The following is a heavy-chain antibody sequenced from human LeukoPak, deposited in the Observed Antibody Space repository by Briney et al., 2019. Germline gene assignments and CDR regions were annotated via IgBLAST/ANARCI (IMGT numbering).Heavy chain of an antibody. CDR3: ARDIGYYYDSSGYYSFDY. CDR1: GFTRSSNH. Sequence: WGSLRLSCAASGFTRSSNHISWGRQAPGKGLEWGSGIFCGGSTYYADAVKGRFTISRDNSKNTLYLQMNSLRAEDTAVYYCARDIGYYYDSSGYYSFDYWGQGTLVTVSS. V-gene: IGHV3-66*01. D-gene: IGHD3-22*01. CDR2: IFCGGST. J-gene: IGHJ4*01.